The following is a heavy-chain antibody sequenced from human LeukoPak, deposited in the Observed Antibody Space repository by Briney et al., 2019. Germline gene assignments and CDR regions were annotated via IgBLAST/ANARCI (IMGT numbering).Heavy chain of an antibody. V-gene: IGHV3-48*01. Sequence: GGSLRLSCAASGFTFSSYSMNWVRQAPGKGLEWVSYISSSSSTIYYADSVKGRFTISRDNAKNSLYLQMNSLRAEGTAVYYCAGADYAGMFDYWGQGTLVTVSS. CDR3: AGADYAGMFDY. CDR2: ISSSSSTI. D-gene: IGHD4-17*01. CDR1: GFTFSSYS. J-gene: IGHJ4*02.